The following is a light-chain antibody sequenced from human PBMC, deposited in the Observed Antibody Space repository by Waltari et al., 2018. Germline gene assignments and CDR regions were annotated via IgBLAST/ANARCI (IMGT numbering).Light chain of an antibody. CDR1: SSDVGSYNR. CDR2: EVS. J-gene: IGLJ3*02. Sequence: QSALTQPPSVSGSPGQSVTISCTGTSSDVGSYNRVSWYQQPPGTAPKLMIYEVSNRPSGVPVRFSGSKSGNTASLTISGLQAEDEADYYCSSYTSSSTWRVFGGGTKLTVL. CDR3: SSYTSSSTWRV. V-gene: IGLV2-18*02.